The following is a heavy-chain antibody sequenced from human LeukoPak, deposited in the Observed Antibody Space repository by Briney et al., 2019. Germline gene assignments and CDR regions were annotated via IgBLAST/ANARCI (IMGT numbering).Heavy chain of an antibody. CDR1: GGTFSSHA. Sequence: SVKVSCKSSGGTFSSHAIHWVRQAPGQGLEWMGGIIPLLGTTNYAQRFQGRVAITADESTSTAYMELSSLRSEDTAVYYCARNGDSGNYHLIYFFDYWGQGTLVSVSS. CDR2: IIPLLGTT. V-gene: IGHV1-69*13. J-gene: IGHJ4*02. D-gene: IGHD3-10*01. CDR3: ARNGDSGNYHLIYFFDY.